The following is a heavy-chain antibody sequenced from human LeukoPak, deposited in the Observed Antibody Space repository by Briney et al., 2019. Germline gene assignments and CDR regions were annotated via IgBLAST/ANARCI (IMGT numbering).Heavy chain of an antibody. Sequence: GGSLRLSCAASGFTFSDYYMSWIRQAPGKGLEWVSYISSSGSTIYYADSVKGRFTISRDNAKNSLYLQVNSLRAEDTAVYYCARVRDPTSAFDIWGQGTMVTVSS. CDR1: GFTFSDYY. V-gene: IGHV3-11*01. CDR3: ARVRDPTSAFDI. J-gene: IGHJ3*02. CDR2: ISSSGSTI.